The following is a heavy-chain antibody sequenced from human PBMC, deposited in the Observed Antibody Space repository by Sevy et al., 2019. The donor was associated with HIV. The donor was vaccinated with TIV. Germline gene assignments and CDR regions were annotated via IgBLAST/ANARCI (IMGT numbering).Heavy chain of an antibody. V-gene: IGHV6-1*01. CDR1: GDSVSSNSAA. CDR2: TYYRSKWYN. J-gene: IGHJ4*02. Sequence: SQTLSLTCVISGDSVSSNSAAWNWIRKSPSRGLEWLGRTYYRSKWYNDYAGFVKSRITINPDTPKNQFFLQLNSVTPEDTAVYYCARDLSFRFVHWGQGSLVTVSS. CDR3: ARDLSFRFVH.